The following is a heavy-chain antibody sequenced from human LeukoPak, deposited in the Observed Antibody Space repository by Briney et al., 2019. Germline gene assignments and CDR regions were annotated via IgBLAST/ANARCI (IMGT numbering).Heavy chain of an antibody. CDR2: IYPTDSDT. V-gene: IGHV5-51*01. J-gene: IGHJ3*02. D-gene: IGHD1-26*01. CDR1: GYRFTTYW. Sequence: GESLMISCKGSGYRFTTYWIGWVRQMPREGLEWMGIIYPTDSDTIYSPSFQGHVTISADRSLNTSYLQWSSLKASDTAMYYCARQGFSGNYQGDAFDIWGQGKMVTVYS. CDR3: ARQGFSGNYQGDAFDI.